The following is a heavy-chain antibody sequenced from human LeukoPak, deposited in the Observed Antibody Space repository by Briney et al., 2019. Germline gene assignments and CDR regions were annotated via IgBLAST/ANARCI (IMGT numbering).Heavy chain of an antibody. CDR1: GYTFTSYY. D-gene: IGHD3-10*01. Sequence: GASVKVSCKASGYTFTSYYMHWVRQAPGQGLEWMGIINPSGGSTSYAQKFQGRVTMTRDTSTSTVYMEPSSLRSEDTAVYYCATATMVRGVTDDYWGQGTLVTVSS. CDR3: ATATMVRGVTDDY. J-gene: IGHJ4*02. CDR2: INPSGGST. V-gene: IGHV1-46*01.